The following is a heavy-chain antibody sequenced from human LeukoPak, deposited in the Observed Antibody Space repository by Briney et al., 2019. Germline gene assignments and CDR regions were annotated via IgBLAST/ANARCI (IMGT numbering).Heavy chain of an antibody. Sequence: SETLSLTCTVSGGSISAYYWSWIRQPPGKGLELIGYIHDSVTTNYIPSLNGRLTISMDTSKHHFSLRLASLSAADTAINYCVGGAKWLVYDFWGQRALVTVSS. V-gene: IGHV4-59*01. CDR1: GGSISAYY. D-gene: IGHD6-19*01. CDR2: IHDSVTT. CDR3: VGGAKWLVYDF. J-gene: IGHJ4*02.